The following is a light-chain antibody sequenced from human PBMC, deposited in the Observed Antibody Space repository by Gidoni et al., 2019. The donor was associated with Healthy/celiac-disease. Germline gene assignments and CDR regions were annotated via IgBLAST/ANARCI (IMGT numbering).Light chain of an antibody. J-gene: IGKJ1*01. CDR3: QRSYSTPWT. V-gene: IGKV1-39*01. Sequence: DIQMTQSPSSLSASVGDRVTITCRESQSIRSYLNWYQQKPGKAPKLLIYAASSLQSRVPSRFSGSGPGTDFTLTISSRQPEDFATYYCQRSYSTPWTFGQGTKVEIK. CDR2: AAS. CDR1: QSIRSY.